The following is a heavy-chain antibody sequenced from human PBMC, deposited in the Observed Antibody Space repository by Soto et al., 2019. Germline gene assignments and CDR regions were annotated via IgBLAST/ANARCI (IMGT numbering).Heavy chain of an antibody. V-gene: IGHV3-30*18. CDR2: ISYDGSNK. CDR3: AKVDPTTVVIQWGPFDY. J-gene: IGHJ4*02. D-gene: IGHD4-17*01. Sequence: GGSLRLSCAASGFTFSSYGMHWVRQAPGKGLEWVAVISYDGSNKYYADSVKGRFTISRDNSKNTLYLQMNSLRAEDTAVYYCAKVDPTTVVIQWGPFDYWGQGTLVTVSS. CDR1: GFTFSSYG.